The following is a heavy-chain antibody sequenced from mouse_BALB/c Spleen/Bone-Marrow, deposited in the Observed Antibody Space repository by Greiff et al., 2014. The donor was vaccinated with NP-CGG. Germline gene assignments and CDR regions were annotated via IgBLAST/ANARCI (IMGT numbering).Heavy chain of an antibody. J-gene: IGHJ4*01. V-gene: IGHV14-3*02. CDR3: AREATYAMDY. CDR1: GFNIKDTY. Sequence: VQLKESGAELVKPGASVKLSCTASGFNIKDTYMHWVKQRPEQGLEWIGRIDPANGNTKSDPKFQGKATITAGTSSNTAYLQLSSLTSEDTAVYYCAREATYAMDYWGQGTSVTVSS. CDR2: IDPANGNT. D-gene: IGHD3-2*02.